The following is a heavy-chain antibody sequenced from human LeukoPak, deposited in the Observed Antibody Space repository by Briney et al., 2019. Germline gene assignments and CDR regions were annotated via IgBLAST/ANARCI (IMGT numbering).Heavy chain of an antibody. CDR1: GFTFMSFA. CDR2: IGSDSGGI. D-gene: IGHD5-24*01. CDR3: AKYRTRDAPPRNFDY. V-gene: IGHV3-23*01. J-gene: IGHJ4*02. Sequence: GGSLRLSCAASGFTFMSFAMVWVRQAPGKGLQRVSVIGSDSGGIHYADSVKGRFTISRDNSKNTLYLQMNSLGADDTAVYFCAKYRTRDAPPRNFDYWGQGTLVTVSS.